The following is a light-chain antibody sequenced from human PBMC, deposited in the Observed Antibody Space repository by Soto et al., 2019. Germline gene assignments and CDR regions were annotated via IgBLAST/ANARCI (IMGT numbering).Light chain of an antibody. Sequence: QSALTQPASVSGSPGQSITISCTGTITDVGGYNYVSWYQQHPGKAPKLMIYDVIKRPSGVSNRFSGSKSGNTASLTISGLLAEDEADYHCSSHTSSSTRVFGTGTK. CDR1: ITDVGGYNY. CDR2: DVI. J-gene: IGLJ1*01. CDR3: SSHTSSSTRV. V-gene: IGLV2-14*03.